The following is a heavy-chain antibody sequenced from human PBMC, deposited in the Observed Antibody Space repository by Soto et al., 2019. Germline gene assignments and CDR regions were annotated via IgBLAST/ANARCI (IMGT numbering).Heavy chain of an antibody. CDR2: IAYTVDA. J-gene: IGHJ4*02. D-gene: IGHD5-18*01. V-gene: IGHV4-59*01. Sequence: HVQLQESGPGLVKPSEPLSLTCSVSAGSLSRYYWGWVRQSPGEGLQWIAHIAYTVDASYNPSLKSRVTISLDTAKNPIALRLMSVTAADTAVYYCVGSLMSRAMESFDYWGQGTLVTVTS. CDR3: VGSLMSRAMESFDY. CDR1: AGSLSRYY.